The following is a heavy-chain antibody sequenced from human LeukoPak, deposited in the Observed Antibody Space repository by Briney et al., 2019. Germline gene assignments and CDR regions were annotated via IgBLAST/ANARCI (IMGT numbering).Heavy chain of an antibody. CDR3: ARGLRNRGLDFDY. Sequence: PSETLSLTCTVSGGSISSGDYYRSWIRQPPGKGLEWVSYISTGATIYYADSVKGRFTISRDNAKNSLYLQMNSLRAEDTAIYYCARGLRNRGLDFDYWGQGTLATVSS. J-gene: IGHJ4*02. CDR1: GGSISSGDYY. CDR2: ISTGATI. V-gene: IGHV3-69-1*02. D-gene: IGHD7-27*01.